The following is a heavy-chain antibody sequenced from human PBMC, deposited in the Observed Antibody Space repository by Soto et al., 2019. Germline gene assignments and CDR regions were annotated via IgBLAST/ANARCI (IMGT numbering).Heavy chain of an antibody. CDR2: INAGNGNT. CDR3: AREKYGFWSGYYTGIGY. Sequence: ASVKVSCKASGYTFTSYAMHWVRQAPGQRLEWMGWINAGNGNTKYSPKFQGRVTITRDTSASTAYMELSSLRSEDTAVYYCAREKYGFWSGYYTGIGYWGQGTLVTVSS. CDR1: GYTFTSYA. D-gene: IGHD3-3*01. J-gene: IGHJ4*02. V-gene: IGHV1-3*01.